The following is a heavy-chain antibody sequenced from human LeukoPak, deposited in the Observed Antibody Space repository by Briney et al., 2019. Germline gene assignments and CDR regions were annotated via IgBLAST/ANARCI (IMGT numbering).Heavy chain of an antibody. J-gene: IGHJ6*02. V-gene: IGHV1-18*01. CDR1: GGTFSSYA. CDR3: ARDTSDDYVYGMDV. CDR2: ISAYNGNT. Sequence: EASVKVSCKASGGTFSSYAISWVRQAPGQGLEWMGWISAYNGNTNYAQKLQGRVTTTTDTSTSTAYMELRSLRSDDTAVYYCARDTSDDYVYGMDVWGQGTTVTVSS.